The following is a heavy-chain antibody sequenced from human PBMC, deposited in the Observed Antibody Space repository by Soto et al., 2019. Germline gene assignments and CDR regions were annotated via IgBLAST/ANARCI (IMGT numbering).Heavy chain of an antibody. Sequence: QVHLVQSGAEVKKPGASVKVSCTASGYDFNIYDIHWVRQSTGQGLEWMGWMTPKRETPGYAPKFQGRFTRTRDTSRRAVYMEMSSLGSVYTAAYCCAPGGHGFWRGEAYSDAMDVWGQGTTFTVSS. D-gene: IGHD3-3*01. CDR3: APGGHGFWRGEAYSDAMDV. CDR2: MTPKRETP. V-gene: IGHV1-8*01. CDR1: GYDFNIYD. J-gene: IGHJ6*02.